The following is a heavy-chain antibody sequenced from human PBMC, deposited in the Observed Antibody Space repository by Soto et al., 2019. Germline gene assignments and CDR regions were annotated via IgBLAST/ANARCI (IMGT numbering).Heavy chain of an antibody. Sequence: DVQLVESGGGLVQPGRSLRLSCAASGFTFDDYAMHWVRQAPGKGLEWVSGISWNSGSIGYADSVKGRFTISRDNAKNSLYLQMNSLRAEDTALYYCAKDREYSSSRGAFDIWGQGTMVTVSS. CDR3: AKDREYSSSRGAFDI. V-gene: IGHV3-9*01. D-gene: IGHD6-6*01. CDR2: ISWNSGSI. J-gene: IGHJ3*02. CDR1: GFTFDDYA.